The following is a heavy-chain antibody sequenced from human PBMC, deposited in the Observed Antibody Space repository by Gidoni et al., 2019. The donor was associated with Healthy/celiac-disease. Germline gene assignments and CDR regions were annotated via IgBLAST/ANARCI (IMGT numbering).Heavy chain of an antibody. J-gene: IGHJ6*02. CDR3: ARDPAAVAGTYYYYYGMDV. CDR2: ISSSSSTI. Sequence: EVQLVESGGGLVQPGGSLRLSCAASGFTFSSYSMNWVRQAPGKGLEWVSYISSSSSTIYYADSVKGRFTISRDNAKNSLYLQMNSLRAEDTAVYYCARDPAAVAGTYYYYYGMDVWGQGTTVTVSS. CDR1: GFTFSSYS. V-gene: IGHV3-48*04. D-gene: IGHD6-19*01.